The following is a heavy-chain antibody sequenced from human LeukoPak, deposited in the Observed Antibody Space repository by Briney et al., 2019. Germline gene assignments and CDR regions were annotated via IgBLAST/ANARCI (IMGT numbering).Heavy chain of an antibody. CDR1: GHSISSYY. D-gene: IGHD2/OR15-2a*01. V-gene: IGHV4-59*01. J-gene: IGHJ4*02. CDR3: AREKDDYFLFDY. CDR2: ISYSGRT. Sequence: KPAETLSLTCTVSGHSISSYYWSWLRQPPGKGLEWVGCISYSGRTNYNPSLKRRVTISLDTSKNQFSLRLSSVTAADSAVYYCAREKDDYFLFDYWGQGTLVTVSP.